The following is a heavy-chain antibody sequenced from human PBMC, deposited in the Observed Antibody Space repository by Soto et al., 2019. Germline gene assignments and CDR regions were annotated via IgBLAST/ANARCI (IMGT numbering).Heavy chain of an antibody. Sequence: WETLSLTCTVSGGSVSSGSYYWSWIRQPPGKGLEWIGYIYYSGSTNYNPSLKSRVTISLDTSKNQFSLKLSSVTAADTAVYYCARGQVFLTGYYRMPYYFGYWGHGTLLIV. V-gene: IGHV4-61*01. CDR2: IYYSGST. CDR3: ARGQVFLTGYYRMPYYFGY. CDR1: GGSVSSGSYY. D-gene: IGHD3-9*01. J-gene: IGHJ4*01.